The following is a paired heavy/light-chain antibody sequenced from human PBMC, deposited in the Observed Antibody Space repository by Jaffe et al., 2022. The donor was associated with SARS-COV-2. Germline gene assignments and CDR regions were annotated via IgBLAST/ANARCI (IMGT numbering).Light chain of an antibody. CDR3: QQYGSSPRT. CDR2: GAS. J-gene: IGKJ1*01. CDR1: QSVSSTY. V-gene: IGKV3-20*01. Sequence: EIVLTQSPGTLSLSPGERATLSCRASQSVSSTYLAWYQQKPGQAPRLLIYGASSRATGIPDRFSASGSGTDFTLTISRLEPEDFAVYYCQQYGSSPRTFGQGTKVEIK.
Heavy chain of an antibody. CDR1: GFTFSTYA. V-gene: IGHV3-23*04. D-gene: IGHD3-10*01. Sequence: EVQLVESGGGLVQPGGSLRLSCAASGFTFSTYAISWVRQAPGKGLEWVSGIGPTGGSTYYADSVKGRFTISRDNSKNTLYLQMNSLRAEDTAVYYCAKAESKSFYSSFDYWGQGTLVTVSS. CDR3: AKAESKSFYSSFDY. J-gene: IGHJ4*02. CDR2: IGPTGGST.